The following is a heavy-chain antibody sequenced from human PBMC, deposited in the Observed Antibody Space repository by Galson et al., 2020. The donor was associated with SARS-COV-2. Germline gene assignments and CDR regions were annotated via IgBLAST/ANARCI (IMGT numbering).Heavy chain of an antibody. CDR2: IYYSGST. J-gene: IGHJ6*02. CDR3: GGVTIFGVVRLLYCYGMDV. CDR1: GGSISSSSYY. D-gene: IGHD3-3*01. Sequence: SETLSLTCTVSGGSISSSSYYWGWIRQPPGKGLEWIGSIYYSGSTYYNPSLKSRVTISVDTSKNQFSLKLSSVTAADTAVYYCGGVTIFGVVRLLYCYGMDVWGQGTTVTVSS. V-gene: IGHV4-39*07.